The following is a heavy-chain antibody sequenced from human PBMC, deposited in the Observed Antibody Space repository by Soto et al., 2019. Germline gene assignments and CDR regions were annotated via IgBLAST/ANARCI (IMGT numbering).Heavy chain of an antibody. J-gene: IGHJ6*02. CDR2: IIPIFGTA. D-gene: IGHD6-13*01. V-gene: IGHV1-69*13. Sequence: SVKVSCKASGGTFSSYAISWVRQAPGQGLEWMGGIIPIFGTANYAQKLQGRVTITADESTSTAYMEMSSLRSEDTAVYYYERALSLFVSLFSSSWYPPPFYDYYGMDVWGQGTTVTVSS. CDR1: GGTFSSYA. CDR3: ERALSLFVSLFSSSWYPPPFYDYYGMDV.